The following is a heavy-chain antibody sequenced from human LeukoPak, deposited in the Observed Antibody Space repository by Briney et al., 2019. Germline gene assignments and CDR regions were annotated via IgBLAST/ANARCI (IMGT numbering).Heavy chain of an antibody. J-gene: IGHJ4*02. CDR1: GFTFGSYA. V-gene: IGHV4-39*01. CDR2: IYYSGST. D-gene: IGHD2-2*03. CDR3: ARQMDGRFDY. Sequence: GSLRLSCAASGFTFGSYAMSWVRQPPGKGLEWIGSIYYSGSTYYNPSLKSRVTISVDTSKNQFSLKLSSVTAADTAVYYCARQMDGRFDYWGQGTLVTVSS.